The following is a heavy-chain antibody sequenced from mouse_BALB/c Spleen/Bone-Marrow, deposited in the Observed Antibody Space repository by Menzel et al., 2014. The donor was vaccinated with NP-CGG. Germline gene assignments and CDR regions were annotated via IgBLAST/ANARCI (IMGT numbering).Heavy chain of an antibody. V-gene: IGHV14-3*02. CDR2: IDPANGNT. J-gene: IGHJ2*01. D-gene: IGHD1-1*01. CDR3: ARYYYGSSLFDY. CDR1: GFNIKDTY. Sequence: VQLQQSGAELVKPGASVKLSCTASGFNIKDTYMHWVKQRPEQGLEWIGRIDPANGNTKYDPKFQGKATITADTSSNTANLQLSSLTSEDTAVYYCARYYYGSSLFDYWGQGTTLTVSS.